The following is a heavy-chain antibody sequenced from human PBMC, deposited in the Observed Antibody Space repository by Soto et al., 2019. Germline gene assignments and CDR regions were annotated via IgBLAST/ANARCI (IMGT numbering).Heavy chain of an antibody. CDR1: GGSISSGGYS. J-gene: IGHJ4*02. D-gene: IGHD3-3*01. V-gene: IGHV4-30-2*01. CDR3: AAGAIFGVVPLDY. CDR2: IYHSGST. Sequence: SETLSLTCAVSGGSISSGGYSWSWIRQPPGRGLEWIGYIYHSGSTYYNPSLKSRVTISVDRSKNQFSLKLSSVTAADTAVYYCAAGAIFGVVPLDYWGQGTLVTVSS.